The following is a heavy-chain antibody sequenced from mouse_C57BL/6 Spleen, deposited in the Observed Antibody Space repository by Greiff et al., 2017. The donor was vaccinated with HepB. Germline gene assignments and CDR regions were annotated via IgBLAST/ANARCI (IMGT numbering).Heavy chain of an antibody. CDR1: GFTFTDYY. V-gene: IGHV7-3*01. J-gene: IGHJ4*01. Sequence: EVMLVESGGGLVQPGGSLSLSCAASGFTFTDYYMSWVRQPPGKALEWLGFIRNKANGYTTEYSASVKGRFTISRENSPSILYLQMNALRAEDSATYYCARSLRNPLYAMDYWGQGTSVTVSS. CDR3: ARSLRNPLYAMDY. CDR2: IRNKANGYTT.